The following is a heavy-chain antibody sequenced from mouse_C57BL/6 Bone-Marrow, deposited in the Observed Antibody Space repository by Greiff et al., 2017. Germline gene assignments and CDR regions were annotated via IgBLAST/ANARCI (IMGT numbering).Heavy chain of an antibody. V-gene: IGHV14-2*01. D-gene: IGHD3-1*01. CDR2: IDPEDGET. CDR3: AKGGTAQATLGAMDY. Sequence: VQLKESGAELVKPGASVKLSCTASGFNIKDYYMHWVKQRTEQGLEWIGRIDPEDGETKYAPKFQGKATITADTSSNKAYLQLSSLTSEDTAFYYCAKGGTAQATLGAMDYWGQGTSVTVSS. CDR1: GFNIKDYY. J-gene: IGHJ4*01.